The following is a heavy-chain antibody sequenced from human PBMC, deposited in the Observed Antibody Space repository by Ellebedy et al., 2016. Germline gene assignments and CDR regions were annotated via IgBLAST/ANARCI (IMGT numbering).Heavy chain of an antibody. D-gene: IGHD2-21*01. CDR3: AKDLIVEY. CDR2: ISGSGGST. V-gene: IGHV3-23*01. Sequence: GESLKISXAASGFTFSSYAMSWVRQAPGKGLEWVSAISGSGGSTYYADSVKGRFTISRDNSKNTLYLQMNSLRAEDTAVYYCAKDLIVEYWGQGTLVTVSS. CDR1: GFTFSSYA. J-gene: IGHJ4*02.